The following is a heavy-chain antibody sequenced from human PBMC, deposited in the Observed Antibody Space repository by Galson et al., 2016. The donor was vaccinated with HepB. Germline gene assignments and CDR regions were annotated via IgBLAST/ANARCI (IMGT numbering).Heavy chain of an antibody. D-gene: IGHD1-1*01. V-gene: IGHV3-23*01. CDR1: GFTFINYA. J-gene: IGHJ4*02. CDR3: AKESGRWNVKTDFDY. Sequence: SLRLSCAASGFTFINYAMSWVRQAPGKGLEWVSGISGTDGRTLYADSVKGRFTISRDNSKNTLYLQMNSLRADDTAVYYCAKESGRWNVKTDFDYWGQGTVVTVSS. CDR2: ISGTDGRT.